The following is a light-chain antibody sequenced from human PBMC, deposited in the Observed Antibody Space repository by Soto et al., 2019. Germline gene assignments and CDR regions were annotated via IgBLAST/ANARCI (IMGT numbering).Light chain of an antibody. J-gene: IGLJ1*01. CDR1: SSDVGGYNY. CDR2: EVS. CDR3: SSFAGSVYV. V-gene: IGLV2-8*01. Sequence: QSALTQPPSASGSPGQSVTISCTGTSSDVGGYNYVSWYQQHPGKAPKLMIYEVSKRPSGVPDRFSGSKSGNTASLTVSGLQVEDEADYYCSSFAGSVYVFGTGTKVTVL.